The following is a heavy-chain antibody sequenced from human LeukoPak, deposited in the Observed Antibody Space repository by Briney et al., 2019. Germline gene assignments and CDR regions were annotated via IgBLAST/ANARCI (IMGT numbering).Heavy chain of an antibody. J-gene: IGHJ4*02. CDR1: GGSIRSSIYY. CDR2: IYYSGST. Sequence: SETLSLTCTVSGGSIRSSIYYWSWIRQPPGKGLEWIGYIYYSGSTNYNPSLKSRVTISVDTSKNQFSLKLSSVTAADTAVYYCARTLMVRGVGYFDYWGQGTLVTVSS. V-gene: IGHV4-61*05. D-gene: IGHD3-10*01. CDR3: ARTLMVRGVGYFDY.